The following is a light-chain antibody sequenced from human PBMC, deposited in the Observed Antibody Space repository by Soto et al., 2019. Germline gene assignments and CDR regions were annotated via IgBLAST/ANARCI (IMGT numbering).Light chain of an antibody. V-gene: IGKV1-5*01. J-gene: IGKJ1*01. CDR2: HAS. CDR1: QTISSW. CDR3: QQYSTLWT. Sequence: DIQMTQSPSTLYGSVGDRVTITCRASQTISSWLAWYQQKPGKVPNLLIYHASSLVTGVPSRFSGSGSGTEFTLTISSLQPDDFAAYYCQQYSTLWTFGQGTKVDIK.